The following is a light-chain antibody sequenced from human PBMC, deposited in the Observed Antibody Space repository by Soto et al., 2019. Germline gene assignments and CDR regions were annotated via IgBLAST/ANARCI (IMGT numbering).Light chain of an antibody. V-gene: IGKV3-20*01. J-gene: IGKJ1*01. CDR2: GAS. Sequence: EIVLTQSPGTLSLSPGERATLSCRASQSVSSIYLAWYQQTPGQAPRLLIYGASSRAPGIPDMFSDSGSGTDFTLAISRLEPEDFAVYYCQQYVSSPPVTFGQGTKVEIK. CDR1: QSVSSIY. CDR3: QQYVSSPPVT.